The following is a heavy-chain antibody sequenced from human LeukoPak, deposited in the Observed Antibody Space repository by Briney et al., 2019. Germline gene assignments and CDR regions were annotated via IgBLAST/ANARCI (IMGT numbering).Heavy chain of an antibody. CDR1: GFGFSSYD. CDR2: MRYDGSNI. V-gene: IGHV3-30*02. Sequence: GGSLRLSCAASGFGFSSYDMHWVRQAPGKGLEWVAFMRYDGSNIYYADSVKGRFTISRDNSKSTLYLQMNSLRGEDTAVYYCAKDKETYWGQGTLVIVSS. D-gene: IGHD2-21*01. CDR3: AKDKETY. J-gene: IGHJ4*02.